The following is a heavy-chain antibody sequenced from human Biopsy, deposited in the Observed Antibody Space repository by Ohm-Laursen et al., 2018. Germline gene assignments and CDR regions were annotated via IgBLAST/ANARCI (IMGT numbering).Heavy chain of an antibody. CDR1: GFTFSSYG. Sequence: SLRLSCAASGFTFSSYGMHWVRRAPGKGLEWVATIKEDGSEIKYVASVKGRFTISRDNTESSLYLQMNNLTAEDTAVYYCARGYSVWGQGTLVTVSS. D-gene: IGHD5-18*01. J-gene: IGHJ4*02. CDR2: IKEDGSEI. V-gene: IGHV3-7*01. CDR3: ARGYSV.